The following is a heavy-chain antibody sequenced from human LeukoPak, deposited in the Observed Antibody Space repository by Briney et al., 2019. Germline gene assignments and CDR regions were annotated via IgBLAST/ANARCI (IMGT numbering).Heavy chain of an antibody. CDR1: GFTVSSSY. V-gene: IGHV3-66*02. J-gene: IGHJ3*02. CDR2: IYSGGST. CDR3: ARDLGLRLADAFDI. Sequence: GGSLRLSCAASGFTVSSSYMSWVRQAPGKGLEWVSVIYSGGSTYYADSVKGRFTISRDNSKNTLYLQMNSLRAEDTAVYYCARDLGLRLADAFDIWGQGTMVTVSS. D-gene: IGHD3-16*01.